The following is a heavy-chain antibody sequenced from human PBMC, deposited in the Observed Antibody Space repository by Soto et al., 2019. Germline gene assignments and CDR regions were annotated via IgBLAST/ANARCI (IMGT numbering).Heavy chain of an antibody. CDR1: GYTFTSYA. D-gene: IGHD1-26*01. CDR3: ARDQFPWVYYYYYYMNV. V-gene: IGHV1-3*01. Sequence: ASVKVSCKASGYTFTSYAMHWVRQAPGQRLEWMGWINAGNGSTKYSQKFQGRVTITRDTSASTAYMELSSLRSEDTAVYYCARDQFPWVYYYYYYMNVWGKGTTVTVSS. J-gene: IGHJ6*03. CDR2: INAGNGST.